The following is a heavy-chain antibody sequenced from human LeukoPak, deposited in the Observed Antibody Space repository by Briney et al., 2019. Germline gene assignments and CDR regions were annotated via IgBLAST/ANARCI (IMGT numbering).Heavy chain of an antibody. CDR2: IIPILGIA. J-gene: IGHJ4*02. CDR1: GDTFTDYY. D-gene: IGHD6-19*01. V-gene: IGHV1-69*04. CDR3: ARDRPLAVAGDR. Sequence: SAKVSCKVSGDTFTDYYMHWVQQAPGQGLEWMGRIIPILGIANYTQKFQGRVTITADKSTSTAYMELSSLRSEDTAVYYCARDRPLAVAGDRWGQGTLVTVSS.